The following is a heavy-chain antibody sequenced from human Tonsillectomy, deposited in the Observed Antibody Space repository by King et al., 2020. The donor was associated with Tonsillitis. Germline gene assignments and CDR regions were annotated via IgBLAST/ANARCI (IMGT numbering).Heavy chain of an antibody. D-gene: IGHD1-26*01. CDR2: INQNGREE. CDR1: GFTFSDSW. J-gene: IGHJ4*02. CDR3: ARDLRIEDG. V-gene: IGHV3-7*03. Sequence: VQLVESGGGLVQPGGSLTLSCVASGFTFSDSWMNWVRLAPGKGLEWVANINQNGREEYYVDSVKGRFTISRVNTKNSLYLQMNSLRAEDTAVYYCARDLRIEDGRGQGTQVTVSS.